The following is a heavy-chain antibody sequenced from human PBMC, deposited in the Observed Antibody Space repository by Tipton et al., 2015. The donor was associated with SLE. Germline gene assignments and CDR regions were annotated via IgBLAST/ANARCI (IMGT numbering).Heavy chain of an antibody. CDR2: IYYTGHT. CDR3: ARGSGVSVRRFDS. J-gene: IGHJ4*02. Sequence: TLSLTCTASSGSISGGDYYWSWIRQPPGKGLEWIGNIYYTGHTYYSPSLESRLTFSVDTSTNQFSLMLSSVSAADAAVYYCARGSGVSVRRFDSWGQGILGTVSS. CDR1: SGSISGGDYY. D-gene: IGHD3-10*01. V-gene: IGHV4-30-4*01.